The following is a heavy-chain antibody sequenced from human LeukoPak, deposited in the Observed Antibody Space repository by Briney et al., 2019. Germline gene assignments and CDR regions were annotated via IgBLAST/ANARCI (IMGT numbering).Heavy chain of an antibody. CDR3: ARHTTIFGVVTESNDAFDI. Sequence: SQTLSLNCTVSGGSITSSRYYWGWIRQPPGKGLEWIGSMYYSGSTYYNPSLKSRVIISVDTSKNQFSLKLSSVTAADTAVYYCARHTTIFGVVTESNDAFDIWGLGTMVTVSS. V-gene: IGHV4-39*01. CDR1: GGSITSSRYY. D-gene: IGHD3-3*01. J-gene: IGHJ3*02. CDR2: MYYSGST.